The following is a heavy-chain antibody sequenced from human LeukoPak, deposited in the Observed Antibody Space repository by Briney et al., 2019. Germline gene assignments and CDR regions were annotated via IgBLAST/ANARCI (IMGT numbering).Heavy chain of an antibody. V-gene: IGHV3-23*01. J-gene: IGHJ4*02. Sequence: GGSLRLFCAACGFIFSSYAMRGLRQATAGGVGWVSSHRGGGETFYADSVKGRFTLSRDHSRNTVYLHLNNLRVEDTAVYYCVKASWVSSGDAVLGGQGPVVAVS. CDR1: GFIFSSYA. CDR3: VKASWVSSGDAVL. CDR2: HRGGGET. D-gene: IGHD6-25*01.